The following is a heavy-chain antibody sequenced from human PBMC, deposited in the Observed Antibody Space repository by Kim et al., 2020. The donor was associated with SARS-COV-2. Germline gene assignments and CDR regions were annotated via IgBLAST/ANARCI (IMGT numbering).Heavy chain of an antibody. CDR3: ARRAPGLRLRRYYYGMDV. Sequence: KSRVTISVDTSKNQFSLKLSSATAADTAVYYCARRAPGLRLRRYYYGMDVWGQGTTVTVSS. V-gene: IGHV4-39*01. J-gene: IGHJ6*02. D-gene: IGHD5-12*01.